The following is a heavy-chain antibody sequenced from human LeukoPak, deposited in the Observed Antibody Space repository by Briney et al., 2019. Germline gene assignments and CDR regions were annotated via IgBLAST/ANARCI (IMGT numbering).Heavy chain of an antibody. CDR3: ACSRSKGGYDWFDP. J-gene: IGHJ5*02. CDR2: ISSSSTI. CDR1: GFTFSSYS. D-gene: IGHD3-16*01. Sequence: GGSLRLSCAASGFTFSSYSMNWVREAPGKGLEGVSYISSSSTIYYADSVKGRFTISRDNAKNSLYLQMNSLRAEDTAVYYCACSRSKGGYDWFDPWGQGTLVTVSS. V-gene: IGHV3-48*01.